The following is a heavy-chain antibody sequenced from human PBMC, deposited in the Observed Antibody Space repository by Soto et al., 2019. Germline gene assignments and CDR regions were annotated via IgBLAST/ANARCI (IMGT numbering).Heavy chain of an antibody. V-gene: IGHV3-23*01. CDR3: AYSSTPFDY. D-gene: IGHD6-13*01. CDR2: ISGSGGST. Sequence: PGGSLRLSCAASGFTSGFSFSNYGMSWVRQAPGKGLEWVSAISGSGGSTYYADSVKGRFTISRDNSKNTLYLQMNSLRAEDTAVYYCAYSSTPFDYWGQGTLVTVSS. J-gene: IGHJ4*02. CDR1: GFSFSNYG.